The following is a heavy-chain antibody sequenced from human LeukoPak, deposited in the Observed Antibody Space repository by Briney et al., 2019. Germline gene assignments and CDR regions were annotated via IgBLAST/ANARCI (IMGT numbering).Heavy chain of an antibody. J-gene: IGHJ4*02. Sequence: ASVKVPCKASGYTFTSYGVSWVRQAPGQGLEWMGWISAYNGKTHYTQKLQDRVTMTTDTSTSTAYMELRSLRSDDTAVYYCARDDRYCVYTSYPGFDYWGQGTLVTVSS. CDR2: ISAYNGKT. CDR3: ARDDRYCVYTSYPGFDY. V-gene: IGHV1-18*01. D-gene: IGHD2-2*01. CDR1: GYTFTSYG.